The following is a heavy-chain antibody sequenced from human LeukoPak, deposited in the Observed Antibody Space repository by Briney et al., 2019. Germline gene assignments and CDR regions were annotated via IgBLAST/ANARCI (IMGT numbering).Heavy chain of an antibody. J-gene: IGHJ4*02. Sequence: QTGGSLRLSCAASEFIFSDYAMHWVRQAPGKGLEYVSAIKSNGGRTYYADSVKGRFTISRDNSKNTLNLQMDSLRVEDMAAYYCARGRGGSYDYWGQGILVTVSS. CDR2: IKSNGGRT. V-gene: IGHV3-64*02. CDR1: EFIFSDYA. CDR3: ARGRGGSYDY. D-gene: IGHD1-26*01.